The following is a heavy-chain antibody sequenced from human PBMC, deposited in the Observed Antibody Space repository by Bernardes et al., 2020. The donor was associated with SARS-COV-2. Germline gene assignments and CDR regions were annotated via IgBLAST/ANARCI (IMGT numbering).Heavy chain of an antibody. CDR1: DYSINSGYY. J-gene: IGHJ4*02. Sequence: SETLSLTRDVSDYSINSGYYWGWIRQSPGKGLQWIASIYHSGTTYYNPSLKSRVTISVDTSKNQFSLRVNSVTAADTAVYYCVRSDLTHGSHSWGQGTLVTVSA. D-gene: IGHD3-10*01. CDR2: IYHSGTT. CDR3: VRSDLTHGSHS. V-gene: IGHV4-38-2*01.